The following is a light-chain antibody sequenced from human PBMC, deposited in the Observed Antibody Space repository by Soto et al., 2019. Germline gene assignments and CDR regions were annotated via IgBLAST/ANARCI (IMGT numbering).Light chain of an antibody. J-gene: IGKJ5*01. V-gene: IGKV3-15*01. CDR3: QQYNIWRSIT. CDR2: DAS. Sequence: ETVMTQSPVTLSVSPGARAPLSCGARQSVSRKLAWYQQQPGQAPRLLIYDASTRATGIPARFSGSGSGTEFTLTISSLQSEDFAVYYCQQYNIWRSITFGQGTRLEIK. CDR1: QSVSRK.